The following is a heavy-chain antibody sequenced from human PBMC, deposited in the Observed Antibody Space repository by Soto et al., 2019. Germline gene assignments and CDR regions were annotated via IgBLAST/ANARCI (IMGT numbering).Heavy chain of an antibody. V-gene: IGHV3-33*01. Sequence: QVQLVESGGGVVQPGRSLRLSCAASGFTFSSYGMHWVRQAPGKGLEWVAVIWYDGSNKYYADSVKGRFTISRDNSKNTLYLQMNSLRAEDTAVYYCAREPTTWYGMDVWGQGTTVTVSS. D-gene: IGHD4-17*01. J-gene: IGHJ6*02. CDR1: GFTFSSYG. CDR2: IWYDGSNK. CDR3: AREPTTWYGMDV.